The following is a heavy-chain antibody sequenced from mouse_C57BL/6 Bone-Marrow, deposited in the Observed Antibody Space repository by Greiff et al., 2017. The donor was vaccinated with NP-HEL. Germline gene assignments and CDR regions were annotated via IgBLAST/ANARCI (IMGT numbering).Heavy chain of an antibody. CDR1: GYTFTSYW. CDR3: ASLLWDFDY. CDR2: INPSSGYT. Sequence: QVQLKESGAELVKPGASVKLSCKASGYTFTSYWMHWVKQRPGQGLEWIGYINPSSGYTKYNQKFKDKATLTADKSSSTAYMQLSGLTYEDSAVXYCASLLWDFDYWGQGTTLTVSS. J-gene: IGHJ2*01. V-gene: IGHV1-7*01. D-gene: IGHD2-1*01.